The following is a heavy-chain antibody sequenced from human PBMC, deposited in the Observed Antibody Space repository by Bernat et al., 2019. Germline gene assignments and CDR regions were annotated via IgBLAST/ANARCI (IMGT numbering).Heavy chain of an antibody. CDR2: ISSSSTYI. V-gene: IGHV3-21*04. CDR3: AREAWFDP. Sequence: EVQLVESGGGLVNPGGSLRLSCAASGFTLSSYSMNWVRQAPGKGLEWVWSISSSSTYINYADSVKGRFTISRDNAKNSLYLQMHSLRAEDPAVYYCAREAWFDPWGQGTLVTVSS. CDR1: GFTLSSYS. J-gene: IGHJ5*02.